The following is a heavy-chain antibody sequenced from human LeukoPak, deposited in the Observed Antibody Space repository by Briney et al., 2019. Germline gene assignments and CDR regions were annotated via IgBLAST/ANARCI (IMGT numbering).Heavy chain of an antibody. CDR2: IYSGGST. D-gene: IGHD1-7*01. CDR1: GFTVSSNY. J-gene: IGHJ4*02. V-gene: IGHV3-66*02. CDR3: AREKLELVFDY. Sequence: GGSLRLSCAASGFTVSSNYMSWVRQAPGKGLEWVSVIYSGGSTYYADSVKGLFTISRDNSKNTLYLQMNSLRAEDTAVYYCAREKLELVFDYWGQGTLVTVSS.